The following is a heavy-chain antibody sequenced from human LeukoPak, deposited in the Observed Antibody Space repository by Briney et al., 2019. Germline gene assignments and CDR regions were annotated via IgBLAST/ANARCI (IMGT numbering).Heavy chain of an antibody. J-gene: IGHJ4*02. D-gene: IGHD5-12*01. V-gene: IGHV4-39*01. CDR3: ARFGHSGYDFDY. Sequence: SETLSLTCTVSGDSISSSYYYWGWIRQPPGRGLEWIGSMFYSGSTYYNPSLKSRVTISVDTSKNQFSLKLSSVTAADTAVYYCARFGHSGYDFDYWGQGTLVTVSS. CDR2: MFYSGST. CDR1: GDSISSSYYY.